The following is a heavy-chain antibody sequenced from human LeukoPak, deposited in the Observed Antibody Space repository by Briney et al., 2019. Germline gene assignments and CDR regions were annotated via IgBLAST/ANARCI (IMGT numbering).Heavy chain of an antibody. D-gene: IGHD3-22*01. CDR2: IYYSGSS. CDR3: ARDAPYDSSGYSDY. Sequence: SETLSLTCNVSGGSISGYHWSWIRQPPGKGLEWLGYIYYSGSSNYNPSLKSRVTMSADTSKNQFSLKLSSVTAEDTAVYYCARDAPYDSSGYSDYWGQGTLVTVSS. V-gene: IGHV4-59*01. J-gene: IGHJ4*02. CDR1: GGSISGYH.